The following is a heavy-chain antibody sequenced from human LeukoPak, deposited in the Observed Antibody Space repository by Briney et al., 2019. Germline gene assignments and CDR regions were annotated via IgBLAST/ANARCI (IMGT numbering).Heavy chain of an antibody. D-gene: IGHD3-22*01. CDR1: GFTFDDYG. CDR3: ARVGASSGYYFDY. CDR2: INWNGGST. J-gene: IGHJ4*02. V-gene: IGHV3-20*04. Sequence: GGSLRLSCTASGFTFDDYGMSWVRQVPGKGLEWVSGINWNGGSTGYADSVKGRFTISRDNAKKSLHLLMNSLRAEDTALYYCARVGASSGYYFDYWGQGTLVIVSS.